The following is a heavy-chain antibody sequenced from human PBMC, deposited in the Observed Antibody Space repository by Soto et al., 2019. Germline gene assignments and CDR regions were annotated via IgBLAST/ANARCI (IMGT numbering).Heavy chain of an antibody. CDR2: INGRSNYK. J-gene: IGHJ4*02. V-gene: IGHV3-21*02. Sequence: EVELLESGGGLVKPGGSLRLSCAASGFSFSTYNMNWVRQAPGKGLEWVSSINGRSNYKYYTDSVKGRFTISRDNHKNSLYLQMDSLRVEDTAVYYCVREDGVVGSNSAFDQWGQGTLVIVSS. CDR1: GFSFSTYN. CDR3: VREDGVVGSNSAFDQ. D-gene: IGHD2-15*01.